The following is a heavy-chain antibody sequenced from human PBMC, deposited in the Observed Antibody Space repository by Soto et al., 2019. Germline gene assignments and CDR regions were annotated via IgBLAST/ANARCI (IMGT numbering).Heavy chain of an antibody. V-gene: IGHV4-59*08. Sequence: PSETLSLTCTVSGGSISSYYWGWIRQPPGKGLEWIGSIYYSGSTYYNPSLKSRVTISVDTSKNQFSLKLSSVTAADTAVYYCARQPNFDYWGQGTLVTVSS. J-gene: IGHJ4*02. CDR2: IYYSGST. CDR3: ARQPNFDY. CDR1: GGSISSYY.